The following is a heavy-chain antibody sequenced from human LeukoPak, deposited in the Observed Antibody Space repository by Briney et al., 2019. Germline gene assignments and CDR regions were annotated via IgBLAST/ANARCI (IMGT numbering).Heavy chain of an antibody. CDR3: ARKGIFGVVVDY. V-gene: IGHV4-30-4*01. CDR2: IYYSGST. CDR1: GGSISSGAYY. D-gene: IGHD3-3*01. Sequence: SQTLSLTCTVSGGSISSGAYYWSWIRQPPGKGLEWIGYIYYSGSTYYNPSLKSRVTISVDTSKNQFSLKLSSVTAADTAVYYCARKGIFGVVVDYWGQGTLVTVSS. J-gene: IGHJ4*02.